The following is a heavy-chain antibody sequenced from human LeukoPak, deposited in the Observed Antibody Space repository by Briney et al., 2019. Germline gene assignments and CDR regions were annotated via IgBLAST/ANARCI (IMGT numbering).Heavy chain of an antibody. D-gene: IGHD3-10*01. CDR3: ARGAPHYYGSGSYPY. J-gene: IGHJ4*02. CDR1: GGSISSGGYY. V-gene: IGHV4-31*03. Sequence: SETLSLTCTVSGGSISSGGYYWSWIRQHPGKGLEWIGYIYYSGSTYYNPSLKSRVTISVDTSKNQFSLKLSSVTTADTAVYYCARGAPHYYGSGSYPYWGQGTLVTVSS. CDR2: IYYSGST.